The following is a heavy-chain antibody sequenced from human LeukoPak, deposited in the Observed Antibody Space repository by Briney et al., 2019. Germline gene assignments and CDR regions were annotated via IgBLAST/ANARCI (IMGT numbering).Heavy chain of an antibody. CDR2: ISGSGGST. CDR1: GFTFSSYV. V-gene: IGHV3-23*01. Sequence: TGGSLRLSCAASGFTFSSYVVNWVRQAPGKGLEWVSAISGSGGSTYYADSVKGRFTISRDNSKNTLYLQMNSLRAEDTAVYYCAKDGSAQFDYWGQGTLVTVSS. D-gene: IGHD2-2*03. J-gene: IGHJ4*02. CDR3: AKDGSAQFDY.